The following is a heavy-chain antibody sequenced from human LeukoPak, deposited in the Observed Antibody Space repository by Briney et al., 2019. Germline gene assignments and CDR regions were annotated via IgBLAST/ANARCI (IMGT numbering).Heavy chain of an antibody. CDR1: GGSISSGGYS. CDR2: IYYSGST. Sequence: SQTLSLTCAVSGGSISSGGYSRSWIRQPPGKGLEWIGYIYYSGSTYYNPSLKSRVTISIDKSKNQFSLKLSSVTAADTAVYYCARNIFGVVTPLYFDYWGQGTLVTVSS. D-gene: IGHD3-3*01. CDR3: ARNIFGVVTPLYFDY. J-gene: IGHJ4*02. V-gene: IGHV4-30-4*07.